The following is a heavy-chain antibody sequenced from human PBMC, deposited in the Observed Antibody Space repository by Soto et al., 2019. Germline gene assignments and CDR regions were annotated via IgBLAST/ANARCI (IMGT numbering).Heavy chain of an antibody. V-gene: IGHV1-3*01. CDR3: ARERRITGTKSNWFDP. D-gene: IGHD1-20*01. J-gene: IGHJ5*02. Sequence: ASVKVSCKASGYTFTSYAMHWVRQAPGQRLEWMGWINAGNGNTKYSQKFQGRVTITRDTSASTAYMELSSLRSEDTAVYYCARERRITGTKSNWFDPWGQGTLVTVSS. CDR2: INAGNGNT. CDR1: GYTFTSYA.